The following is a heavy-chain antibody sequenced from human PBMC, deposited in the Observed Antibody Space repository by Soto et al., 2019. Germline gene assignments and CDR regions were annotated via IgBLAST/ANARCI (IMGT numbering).Heavy chain of an antibody. CDR2: IIPIFGTA. V-gene: IGHV1-69*13. CDR1: GGTFSSYA. Sequence: ASVKVSCKASGGTFSSYAISWVRQAPGQGLEWMGGIIPIFGTANYAQKFQGRVTITADEYTSTAYMELSSLRSEDTAVYYCARVGGDILTGYSIRYYYYYGMDVWGQGTTVTVSS. D-gene: IGHD3-9*01. CDR3: ARVGGDILTGYSIRYYYYYGMDV. J-gene: IGHJ6*02.